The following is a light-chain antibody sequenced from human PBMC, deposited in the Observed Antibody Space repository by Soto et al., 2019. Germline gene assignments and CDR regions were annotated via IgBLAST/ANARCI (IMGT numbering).Light chain of an antibody. Sequence: EIVLTQSPGTLSLSPGERTTLSCRASQSVSSSYLAWYQQKPGQAPRLLIHGATSRATGIPDRFSGSGSGTDFTLTISRLEPEDFAVYYCQRFGSSQITFGQGTRLEIK. CDR2: GAT. V-gene: IGKV3-20*01. CDR1: QSVSSSY. J-gene: IGKJ5*01. CDR3: QRFGSSQIT.